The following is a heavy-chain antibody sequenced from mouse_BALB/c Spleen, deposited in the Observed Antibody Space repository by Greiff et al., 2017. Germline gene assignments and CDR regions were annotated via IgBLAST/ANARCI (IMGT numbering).Heavy chain of an antibody. CDR1: GFAFSSYD. J-gene: IGHJ4*01. CDR3: ARQGMSTTRRVYYYAMDY. V-gene: IGHV5-12-1*01. Sequence: EVKLVESGGGLVKPGGSLKLSCAASGFAFSSYDMSWVRQTPEKRLEWVAYISSGGGSTYYPDTVKGRFTISRDNAKNTLYLQMSSLKSEDTAMYYCARQGMSTTRRVYYYAMDYWGQGTSVTVSS. CDR2: ISSGGGST. D-gene: IGHD2-4*01.